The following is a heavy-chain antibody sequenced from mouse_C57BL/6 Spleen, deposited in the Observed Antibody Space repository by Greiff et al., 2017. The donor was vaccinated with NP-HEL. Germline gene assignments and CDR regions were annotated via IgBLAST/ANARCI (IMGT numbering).Heavy chain of an antibody. CDR3: ARPPLYYSNYEAMDY. CDR1: GFTFSDYG. D-gene: IGHD2-5*01. J-gene: IGHJ4*01. V-gene: IGHV5-17*01. Sequence: VQLKESGGGLVKPGGSLKLSCAASGFTFSDYGMHWVRQAPEKGLEWVAYISSGSSTIYYADTVKGRFTISRDNAKNTLFLQMTSLRSEDTAMYYCARPPLYYSNYEAMDYWGQGTSVTVSS. CDR2: ISSGSSTI.